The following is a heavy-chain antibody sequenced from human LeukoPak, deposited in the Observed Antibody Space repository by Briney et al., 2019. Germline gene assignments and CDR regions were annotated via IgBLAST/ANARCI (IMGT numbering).Heavy chain of an antibody. CDR2: INPNSGGT. V-gene: IGHV1-2*02. CDR3: ARGGSSPPYCSGGSCYSDWFDP. J-gene: IGHJ5*02. CDR1: GYTFTGYY. Sequence: ASVKVSCKASGYTFTGYYMHWVRQAPGQGLEWMGWINPNSGGTNYAQRFQGRVTMTRDTSISTAYMELSRLRSDDTAVYYCARGGSSPPYCSGGSCYSDWFDPWGQGTLVTVSS. D-gene: IGHD2-15*01.